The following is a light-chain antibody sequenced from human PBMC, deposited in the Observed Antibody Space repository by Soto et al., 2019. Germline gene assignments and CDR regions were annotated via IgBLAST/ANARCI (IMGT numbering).Light chain of an antibody. Sequence: EILLTQSPATLSLSPGERATLSCRASQSVRSNLAWSQHKPGQAPRLLIYDASTRATGIPGRFSGSGSGTDFPLTISDLEPEDFAVYYCQHRSSWPWTFGQGAKVEIK. J-gene: IGKJ1*01. V-gene: IGKV3-11*01. CDR3: QHRSSWPWT. CDR1: QSVRSN. CDR2: DAS.